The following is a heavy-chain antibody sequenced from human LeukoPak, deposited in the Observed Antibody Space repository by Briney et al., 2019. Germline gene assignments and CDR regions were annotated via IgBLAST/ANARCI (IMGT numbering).Heavy chain of an antibody. D-gene: IGHD5-18*01. V-gene: IGHV4-30-4*01. J-gene: IGHJ4*02. CDR3: SRGGHTAKGGDF. CDR2: IHFSGDI. CDR1: GGSVNHRHHY. Sequence: SETLSLTCTLSGGSVNHRHHYWSCTRHHPGKGLEWVGFIHFSGDIYYNPSLAGRLTISVDTCKNQFSLRLTSVTAADTAIYFCSRGGHTAKGGDFWGQGDLVTVSS.